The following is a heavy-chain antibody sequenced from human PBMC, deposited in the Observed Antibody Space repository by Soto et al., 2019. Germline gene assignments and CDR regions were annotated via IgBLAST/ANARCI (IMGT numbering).Heavy chain of an antibody. CDR1: GGTFSSYA. J-gene: IGHJ6*02. CDR3: ARAARLLPYYYYGMDV. V-gene: IGHV1-69*13. D-gene: IGHD2-21*01. CDR2: IIPIFGTA. Sequence: ASVKVSCKASGGTFSSYAISWVRQAPGQGLEWMGGIIPIFGTANYAQKFQGRVTITADESTSTAYMELSSLRSEDTAVYYCARAARLLPYYYYGMDVWGQGTTVTVSS.